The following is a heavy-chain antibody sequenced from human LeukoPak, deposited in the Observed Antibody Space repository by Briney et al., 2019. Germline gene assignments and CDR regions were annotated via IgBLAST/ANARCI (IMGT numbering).Heavy chain of an antibody. CDR2: IWYDGSNK. J-gene: IGHJ4*02. D-gene: IGHD1-26*01. V-gene: IGHV3-33*06. Sequence: GGSLRLSCAASGFTFSSYGMHWVRQAPGKGLEWVAVIWYDGSNKYYADSVKGRFTISRENSKNTLYLQMSSLRAEDTAVYYCAKDRGSLGTYFDYWGQGTLVTVSS. CDR3: AKDRGSLGTYFDY. CDR1: GFTFSSYG.